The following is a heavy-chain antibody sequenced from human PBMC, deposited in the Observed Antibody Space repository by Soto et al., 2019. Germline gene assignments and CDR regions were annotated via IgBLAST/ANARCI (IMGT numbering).Heavy chain of an antibody. CDR3: AIRCCWVYHYSYRMDG. D-gene: IGHD2-15*01. J-gene: IGHJ6*04. CDR1: GYSFTSYW. Sequence: GESLKISCKGSGYSFTSYWIGWVRQMPGKGLEWMGIIYPGDSDTRYSPSFQGQVTISADKSISTAYLQWSSLKASDTAMYYCAIRCCWVYHYSYRMDGRGNGTTGTVSS. CDR2: IYPGDSDT. V-gene: IGHV5-51*01.